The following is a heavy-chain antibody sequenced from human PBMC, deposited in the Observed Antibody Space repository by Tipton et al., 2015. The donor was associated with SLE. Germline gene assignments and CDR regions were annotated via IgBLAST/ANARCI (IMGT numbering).Heavy chain of an antibody. CDR1: GGSVSSSNQY. CDR3: AAGEYSYGYAFNI. Sequence: LSLTCFVSGGSVSSSNQYWGWMRQTPGKGLEWVSMLYSGGTTYYADSVRGRFTISRHNSKNSLYLQMNSLRSEDTAVYYCAAGEYSYGYAFNIWGQGTMVTVSS. CDR2: LYSGGTT. V-gene: IGHV3-53*04. D-gene: IGHD5-18*01. J-gene: IGHJ3*02.